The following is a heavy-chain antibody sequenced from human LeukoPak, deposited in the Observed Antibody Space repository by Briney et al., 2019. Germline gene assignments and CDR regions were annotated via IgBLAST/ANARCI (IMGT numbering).Heavy chain of an antibody. V-gene: IGHV3-21*01. Sequence: GGSLRLSCAGSGFSFSDYSMNWVRQAPGKGLEWVSSISSGSSYINYADSVKGRFTISRDNAKNSLYLQMNSLRAEDTALYYCARGLRGYSQDYWGQGTLVTVSS. CDR1: GFSFSDYS. D-gene: IGHD5-12*01. J-gene: IGHJ4*02. CDR3: ARGLRGYSQDY. CDR2: ISSGSSYI.